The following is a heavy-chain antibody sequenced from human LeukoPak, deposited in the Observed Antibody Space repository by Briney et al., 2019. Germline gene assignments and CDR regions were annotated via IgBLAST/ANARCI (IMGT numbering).Heavy chain of an antibody. V-gene: IGHV3-30*02. CDR1: GFTFSSYG. D-gene: IGHD1-26*01. J-gene: IGHJ4*02. CDR3: ARDRYSGSYPLDY. Sequence: GGSLRLSCAASGFTFSSYGMHWVRQAPGKGLEWVAFIRYDGSNKYYADSVKGRFTISRDNAKNSLYLQMNSLRAEDTAVYYCARDRYSGSYPLDYWGQGTLVTVSS. CDR2: IRYDGSNK.